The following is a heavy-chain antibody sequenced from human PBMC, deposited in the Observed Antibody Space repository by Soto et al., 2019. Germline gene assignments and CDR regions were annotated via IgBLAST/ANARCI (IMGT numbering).Heavy chain of an antibody. CDR1: GFTFSSYT. CDR3: ARGYSSGDY. J-gene: IGHJ4*02. CDR2: ISSSSSYI. D-gene: IGHD6-19*01. V-gene: IGHV3-21*01. Sequence: EVQLVESGGGLVKPGGSLRLSCAASGFTFSSYTMNWVRQAPGKGLEWVSSISSSSSYIYDADSVKGRFTISRDNAKNSLYLQMNSLRAEDTAVYYCARGYSSGDYWGQGTLVTVSS.